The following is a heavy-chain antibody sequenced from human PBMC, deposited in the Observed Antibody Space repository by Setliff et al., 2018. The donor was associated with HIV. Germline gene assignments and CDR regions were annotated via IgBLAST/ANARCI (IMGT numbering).Heavy chain of an antibody. Sequence: GESLKISCAASGFTFSSYAMHWVRQAPGKGLEWVSYISGLGGGTIYYADSVRGRFTISRDDAEKSVYLQMNSLRAEDTAVYYCARAGVVEGYYYYYYMDVWGKGTTVTVSS. CDR1: GFTFSSYA. D-gene: IGHD2-15*01. J-gene: IGHJ6*03. CDR3: ARAGVVEGYYYYYYMDV. CDR2: ISGLGGGTI. V-gene: IGHV3-48*01.